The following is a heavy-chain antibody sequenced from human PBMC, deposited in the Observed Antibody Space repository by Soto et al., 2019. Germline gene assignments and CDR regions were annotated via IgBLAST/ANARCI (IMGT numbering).Heavy chain of an antibody. CDR1: GYNFTTYG. CDR3: ARRHSLSGREFGAVDV. CDR2: INGPYGNK. V-gene: IGHV1-3*01. D-gene: IGHD6-25*01. J-gene: IGHJ6*02. Sequence: QVQLVQSGAEVRKPGASVKVSCRASGYNFTTYGLHWVRQAPGQRLEWIGWINGPYGNKRYLQKCQGRVSISRDTSANTAYMEVNSLTSEDTAVYYCARRHSLSGREFGAVDVWGQGTTVIVS.